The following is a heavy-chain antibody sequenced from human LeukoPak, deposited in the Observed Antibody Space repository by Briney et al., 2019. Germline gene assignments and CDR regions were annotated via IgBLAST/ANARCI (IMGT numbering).Heavy chain of an antibody. CDR2: IYYSGST. CDR1: GGSISSSSYY. D-gene: IGHD5-18*01. CDR3: ARSGYSYGRHYYYYYMDV. Sequence: SETLSLTCTVSGGSISSSSYYWGWIRQPPGKGLEWIGSIYYSGSTYYNPSLKSRVTISVDTSKNQFSLKLSSVTAADTAVYYCARSGYSYGRHYYYYYMDVWGKGTTVTISS. J-gene: IGHJ6*03. V-gene: IGHV4-39*01.